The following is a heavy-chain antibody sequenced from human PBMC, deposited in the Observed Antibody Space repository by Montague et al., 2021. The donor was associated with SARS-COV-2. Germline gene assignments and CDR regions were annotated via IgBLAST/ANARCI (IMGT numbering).Heavy chain of an antibody. CDR3: FRDPAPSGSGTFYDY. D-gene: IGHD1-26*01. V-gene: IGHV4-59*02. Sequence: SETLSLTCTVSGDSVSHDFWTWIGQPPGKGLEWIGYVYYSRSSSYNPSLRGRVSIAVDTSKNQFSLRLSTVTAADTAIYYCFRDPAPSGSGTFYDYWGQGTLVAVSS. CDR1: GDSVSHDF. J-gene: IGHJ4*02. CDR2: VYYSRSS.